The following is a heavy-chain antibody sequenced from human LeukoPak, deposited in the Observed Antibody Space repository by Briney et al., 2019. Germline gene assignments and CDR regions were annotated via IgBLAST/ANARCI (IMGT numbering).Heavy chain of an antibody. D-gene: IGHD6-13*01. V-gene: IGHV4-61*02. CDR3: ARLGYSSSWFYFDY. CDR1: GGSISSGSYY. J-gene: IGHJ4*02. CDR2: IYTSGST. Sequence: SQTLSLTCTVSGGSISSGSYYWSWIRQPAGKGLEWIGRIYTSGSTNYNPSLKSRVTISVDTSKNQFSLKLSSMTAADTAVYYCARLGYSSSWFYFDYWGQGTLVTVSS.